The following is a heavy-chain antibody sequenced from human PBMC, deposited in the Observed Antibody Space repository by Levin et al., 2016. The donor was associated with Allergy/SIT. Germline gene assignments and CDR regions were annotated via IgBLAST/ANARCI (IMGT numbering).Heavy chain of an antibody. J-gene: IGHJ4*02. CDR2: INHSGST. V-gene: IGHV4-34*01. CDR3: ARGDDYVWGSTSYHLYYFDY. CDR1: GGSFSGYY. Sequence: SETLSLTCAVYGGSFSGYYWSWIRQPPGKGLEWIGEINHSGSTNYNPSLKSRVTISVDTSKNQFSLKLSSVTAADTAVYYCARGDDYVWGSTSYHLYYFDYWGQGTLVTVSS. D-gene: IGHD3-16*01.